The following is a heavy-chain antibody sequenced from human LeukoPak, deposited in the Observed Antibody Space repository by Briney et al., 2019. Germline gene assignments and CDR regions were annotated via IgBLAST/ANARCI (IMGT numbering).Heavy chain of an antibody. J-gene: IGHJ4*02. CDR1: GYTFTSYA. CDR3: ARARYYYDDDYFDY. V-gene: IGHV1-3*01. Sequence: VASVKVSCTASGYTFTSYAMHWVRQAPGQRLEWMGWINAGNGNTKYSQKFQGRVTITRDTSASTAYMELSSLRSEDTAVYYCARARYYYDDDYFDYWGQGTLVTVSS. CDR2: INAGNGNT. D-gene: IGHD3-22*01.